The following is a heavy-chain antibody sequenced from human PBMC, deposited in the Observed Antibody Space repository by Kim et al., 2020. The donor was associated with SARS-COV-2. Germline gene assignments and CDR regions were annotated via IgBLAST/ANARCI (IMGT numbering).Heavy chain of an antibody. CDR2: IFYSGST. V-gene: IGHV4-39*01. J-gene: IGHJ4*02. CDR3: ARAMPGTSDY. D-gene: IGHD2-2*01. CDR1: GGFISSTGYY. Sequence: SETLSLTCAVSGGFISSTGYYWGWIRQPPGKGLEWIGTIFYSGSTYYNPSLKSRVTISFDTSKNQFSLRLTSVTAADAAVYYCARAMPGTSDYWGQGTLVTVSS.